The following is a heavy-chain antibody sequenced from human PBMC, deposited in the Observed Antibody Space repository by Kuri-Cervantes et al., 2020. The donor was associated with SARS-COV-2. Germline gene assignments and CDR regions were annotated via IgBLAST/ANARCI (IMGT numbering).Heavy chain of an antibody. CDR2: INDSGST. J-gene: IGHJ3*02. V-gene: IGHV4-34*01. D-gene: IGHD1-26*01. CDR1: GGSFSGYY. Sequence: GSLRLSCAVYGGSFSGYYWSWIRQPPGKGLEWIGEINDSGSTNYNPSLKSRVTISVDTSKNQFSLKLSSVTAADTAVYYCARALPWDLRGNDAFDIWGKGTTVTVSS. CDR3: ARALPWDLRGNDAFDI.